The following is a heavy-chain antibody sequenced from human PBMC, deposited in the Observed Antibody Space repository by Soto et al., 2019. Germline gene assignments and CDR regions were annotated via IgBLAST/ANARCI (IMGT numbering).Heavy chain of an antibody. D-gene: IGHD3-10*01. J-gene: IGHJ5*02. CDR3: ASQSGSGSYSA. V-gene: IGHV1-69*06. Sequence: QVQLVQSGAEVKKPGSSVKVSCKASGGTYSSSVISWVRQAPGQGLEWMAGTIPIFGTANNAQKFQGRVTVSADNSTSTAYMELSSLRSDDMAVYYCASQSGSGSYSAWVQGTLVTVSS. CDR2: TIPIFGTA. CDR1: GGTYSSSV.